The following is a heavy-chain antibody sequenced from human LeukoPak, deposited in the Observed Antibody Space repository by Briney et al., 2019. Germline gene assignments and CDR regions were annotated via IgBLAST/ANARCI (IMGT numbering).Heavy chain of an antibody. CDR3: AKGTIRYCSSTGCYIDY. Sequence: GGSLRLSCAASGFTFSSYGMHWVRQAPGKGLEWVALIQYDGSNKYYPDSVKGRFTISRDNSKNTLYLQMNSPRAEDTAVYYCAKGTIRYCSSTGCYIDYWGQGTLVTVSS. CDR1: GFTFSSYG. V-gene: IGHV3-30*02. CDR2: IQYDGSNK. D-gene: IGHD2-2*01. J-gene: IGHJ4*02.